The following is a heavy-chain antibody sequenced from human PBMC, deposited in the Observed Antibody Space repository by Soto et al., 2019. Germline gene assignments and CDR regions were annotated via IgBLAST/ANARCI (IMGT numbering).Heavy chain of an antibody. CDR1: GFSFSSYA. D-gene: IGHD6-6*01. J-gene: IGHJ4*02. V-gene: IGHV3-30-3*01. Sequence: WGSLRLSCAASGFSFSSYAMHWVRQAPGKGLDWVAVISYDGSNKYYADSVKGRFTISRDNSKNTLYLQMKSLRAEDTAVYYCARSMGIAARPHDYWGQGTLVTVSS. CDR2: ISYDGSNK. CDR3: ARSMGIAARPHDY.